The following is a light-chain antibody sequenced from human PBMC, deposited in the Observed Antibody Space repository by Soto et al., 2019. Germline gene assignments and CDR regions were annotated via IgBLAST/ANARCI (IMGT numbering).Light chain of an antibody. CDR1: PSVTNF. CDR2: GAF. Sequence: EIVLTQPPATLSLSPGERATLSCRASPSVTNFLAWYQQKPGQAPRLLIYGAFNRATGIPARFSGSGSGTDFTLTISSLEPEDSAVYYCQQYNSWPPITFGQGTRLEIK. CDR3: QQYNSWPPIT. V-gene: IGKV3-11*01. J-gene: IGKJ5*01.